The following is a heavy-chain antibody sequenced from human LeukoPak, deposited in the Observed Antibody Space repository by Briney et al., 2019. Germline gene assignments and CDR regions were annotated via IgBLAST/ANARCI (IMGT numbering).Heavy chain of an antibody. Sequence: GGSLRLSCAASGFTFDDFAMHWVRQAPGKGLEWVSGISWNSDTIGYGDSVKGRFTISRDNDKNSLYLQMNSLRPEDMGLYYCAKGINSGSYFPFDYWGRGTLVTVSS. D-gene: IGHD1-26*01. V-gene: IGHV3-9*03. CDR1: GFTFDDFA. CDR2: ISWNSDTI. CDR3: AKGINSGSYFPFDY. J-gene: IGHJ4*02.